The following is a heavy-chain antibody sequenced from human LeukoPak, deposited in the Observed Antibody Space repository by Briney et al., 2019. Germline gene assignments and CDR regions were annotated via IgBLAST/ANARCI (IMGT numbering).Heavy chain of an antibody. Sequence: GGSLRLSCAASGFTFDDYAMHWVRQAPGKGLEWVSGISWNSGSIGYADSVKGRFTISRDNAKNSLYLQMNSLRAEDTALYYCAKGSIYYDSSGSWNLWGQGTLVTVSS. CDR1: GFTFDDYA. CDR3: AKGSIYYDSSGSWNL. D-gene: IGHD3-22*01. J-gene: IGHJ4*02. CDR2: ISWNSGSI. V-gene: IGHV3-9*01.